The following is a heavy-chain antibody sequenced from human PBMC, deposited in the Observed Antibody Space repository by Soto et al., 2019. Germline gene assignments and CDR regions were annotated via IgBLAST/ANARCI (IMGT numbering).Heavy chain of an antibody. D-gene: IGHD6-13*01. Sequence: QVQLVESGGGVVQSGRSLRLSCAASGFTFSSYGIHWVRQAPGKGLEWVAVISNDGSNKYYADSVKGRFTISRDNSKNTLYLQMNGLRVEDTAVYYCAKGAGSSWYYGMDVWGQGTTVTVSS. CDR1: GFTFSSYG. V-gene: IGHV3-30*18. J-gene: IGHJ6*02. CDR2: ISNDGSNK. CDR3: AKGAGSSWYYGMDV.